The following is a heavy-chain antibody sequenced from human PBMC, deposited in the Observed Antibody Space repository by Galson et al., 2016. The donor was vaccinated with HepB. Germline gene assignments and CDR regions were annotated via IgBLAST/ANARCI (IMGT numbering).Heavy chain of an antibody. CDR1: GFTFSNYW. CDR2: IKQDGSEQ. Sequence: SLRLSCAASGFTFSNYWTSWVRQAPGKGLEWVANIKQDGSEQYYVDSLKGRFTISRDNAKNSLYLQIYSLTVEDTAMYYCARDGPRRRGLDYWGQGTLVTVSS. CDR3: ARDGPRRRGLDY. V-gene: IGHV3-7*03. J-gene: IGHJ4*02.